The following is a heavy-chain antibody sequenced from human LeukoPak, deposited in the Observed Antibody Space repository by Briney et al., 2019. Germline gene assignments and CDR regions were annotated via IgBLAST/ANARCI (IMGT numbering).Heavy chain of an antibody. V-gene: IGHV3-23*01. CDR2: ISGSGGST. CDR1: GFTFSSYA. CDR3: ARDRRPFLAGTTWLSY. D-gene: IGHD1-1*01. Sequence: GGSLRLSCAASGFTFSSYAMSWVRQAPGKGLEWVSAISGSGGSTYYADSVKGRFTTSRDNAKNSLYLQMNSLRAEDTAVYYCARDRRPFLAGTTWLSYWGQGTLVTVSS. J-gene: IGHJ4*02.